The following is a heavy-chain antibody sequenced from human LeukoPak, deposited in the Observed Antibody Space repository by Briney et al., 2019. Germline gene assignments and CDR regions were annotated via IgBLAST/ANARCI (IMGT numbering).Heavy chain of an antibody. J-gene: IGHJ4*02. CDR1: GYTFTRYG. CDR2: ISGYNGDT. V-gene: IGHV1-18*01. Sequence: ASVKVSCKASGYTFTRYGISWVREAPGQGVEWVGWISGYNGDTNSARKLQGRVTMTTDTSTSTAYMELRGLISDDTAVYYCARDQRSSCTGGTCYYFDYWGQGTLVTVSP. CDR3: ARDQRSSCTGGTCYYFDY. D-gene: IGHD2-15*01.